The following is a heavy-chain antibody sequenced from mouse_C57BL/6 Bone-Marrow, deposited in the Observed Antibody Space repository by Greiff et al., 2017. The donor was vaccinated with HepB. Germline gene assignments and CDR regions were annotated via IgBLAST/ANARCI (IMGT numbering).Heavy chain of an antibody. D-gene: IGHD1-1*01. J-gene: IGHJ3*01. V-gene: IGHV14-4*01. CDR2: IDPENGDT. CDR3: TTPFITSSFAY. Sequence: EVQLQQSGAELVRPGASVKLSCTASGFNIKDDYMHWVKQRPEQGLEWIGWIDPENGDTEYASKFQGKATITADTSSNTAYLQLSSLTSEDTAVYYCTTPFITSSFAYWGQGTLVTVSA. CDR1: GFNIKDDY.